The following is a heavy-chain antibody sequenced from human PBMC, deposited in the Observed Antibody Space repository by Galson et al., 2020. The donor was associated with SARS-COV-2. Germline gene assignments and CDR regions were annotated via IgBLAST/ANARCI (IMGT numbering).Heavy chain of an antibody. CDR2: INGTGTTT. CDR3: ARAGAVAISASYYYYHYMDV. J-gene: IGHJ6*03. Sequence: GGSLRLSCAASGFIFSNYEMNWVRQAPGKGLEWLSYINGTGTTTYYADSVRGRFTISRDNAKNSLYLQMSSLRADDTAIYFCARAGAVAISASYYYYHYMDVWGQGTTVTVSS. CDR1: GFIFSNYE. V-gene: IGHV3-48*03. D-gene: IGHD2-2*02.